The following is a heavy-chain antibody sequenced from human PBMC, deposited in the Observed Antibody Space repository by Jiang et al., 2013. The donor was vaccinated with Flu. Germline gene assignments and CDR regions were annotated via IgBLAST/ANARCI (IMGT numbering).Heavy chain of an antibody. V-gene: IGHV4-59*11. CDR1: GGSINNHY. CDR3: AREVGATGGLLDI. Sequence: SGSGLVKPSETLSLTCAVSGGSINNHYWSWIRQPPGKGLEWIGYIYYSGSTNYNPSLKSRVTISVDTSKNQFSLKLSSVTAADTAVYYCAREVGATGGLLDIWGQGTMVT. D-gene: IGHD1-26*01. J-gene: IGHJ3*02. CDR2: IYYSGST.